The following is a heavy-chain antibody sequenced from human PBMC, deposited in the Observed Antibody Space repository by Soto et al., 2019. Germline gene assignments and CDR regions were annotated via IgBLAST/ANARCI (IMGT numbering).Heavy chain of an antibody. CDR3: AKRPLNWGRWYFDL. D-gene: IGHD7-27*01. CDR1: GITFSNYA. J-gene: IGHJ2*01. Sequence: EVQLLESGGGLVQPGGSLRLSCAASGITFSNYAMTWVRQAPGKGLEWVSVISDSGSFTFYADSVKGRFTISRDNSGGTLYLQMNSLRAEDTAIYYCAKRPLNWGRWYFDLCGRGTLVTVSS. V-gene: IGHV3-23*01. CDR2: ISDSGSFT.